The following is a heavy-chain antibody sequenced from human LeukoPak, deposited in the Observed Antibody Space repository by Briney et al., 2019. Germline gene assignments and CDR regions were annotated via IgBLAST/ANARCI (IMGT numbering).Heavy chain of an antibody. CDR2: INHSGST. V-gene: IGHV4-34*01. Sequence: PSETLSLTCAVYGGSFSGYYWSWIRQPPGKGLEWIGEINHSGSTNYNPSLKSRVTISVDTSKNQFSLKLSSVTAADTAVYYCARGIQLWPTAYNWFDPWGQGTLVTVSS. CDR1: GGSFSGYY. J-gene: IGHJ5*02. D-gene: IGHD5-18*01. CDR3: ARGIQLWPTAYNWFDP.